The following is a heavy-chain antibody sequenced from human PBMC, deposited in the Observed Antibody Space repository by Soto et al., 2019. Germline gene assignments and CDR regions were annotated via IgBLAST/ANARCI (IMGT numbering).Heavy chain of an antibody. CDR1: SGSISSSNW. Sequence: QVQLQESGPGLVKPSGTLSLTCAVSSGSISSSNWWSWVRQPPGKGLEWIGEIYHSGSTNYNPSLKSRVTISVYKSKNHFSLKLGSVTAADTAVYYCARAYCSGCSCYEFAYCGQGTLVTVSS. D-gene: IGHD2-15*01. CDR3: ARAYCSGCSCYEFAY. V-gene: IGHV4-4*02. CDR2: IYHSGST. J-gene: IGHJ4*02.